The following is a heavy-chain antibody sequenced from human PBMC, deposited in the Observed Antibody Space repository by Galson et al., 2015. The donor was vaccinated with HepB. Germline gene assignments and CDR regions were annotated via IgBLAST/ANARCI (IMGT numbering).Heavy chain of an antibody. V-gene: IGHV3-30*14. CDR1: GFTFSDYT. CDR3: VVPDCSSTSCSSIGAVAPFDY. J-gene: IGHJ4*02. CDR2: ISDDGNIK. Sequence: SLRLSCAASGFTFSDYTMDWVRQAPGKGLEWVAVISDDGNIKAYADSVKGRLTISRDNSKNTLYLQMSSLRAEDTAVYYCVVPDCSSTSCSSIGAVAPFDYWGQGTLVTVSS. D-gene: IGHD2-2*01.